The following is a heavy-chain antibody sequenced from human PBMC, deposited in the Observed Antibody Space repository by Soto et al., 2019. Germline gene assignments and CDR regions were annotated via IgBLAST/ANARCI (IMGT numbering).Heavy chain of an antibody. CDR3: AKGGYGDH. Sequence: EVHVLESGGGLVQPGGSLRLSCAASGFTFSTYGMSWVRQAPGKGLEWVSVISGSGVATYYAESVKGRFTISRDNSKNTLYLQMNSLRAADTAVYYCAKGGYGDHWGQGTLVTVSS. J-gene: IGHJ4*02. CDR2: ISGSGVAT. V-gene: IGHV3-23*01. D-gene: IGHD6-13*01. CDR1: GFTFSTYG.